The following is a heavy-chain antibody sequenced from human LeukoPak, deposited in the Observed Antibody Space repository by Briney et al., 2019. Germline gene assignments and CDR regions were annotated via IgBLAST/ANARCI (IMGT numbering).Heavy chain of an antibody. J-gene: IGHJ6*03. V-gene: IGHV3-23*01. D-gene: IGHD1-26*01. CDR3: AKGYGWEASYYYYYMDV. CDR1: GFRFRSYA. CDR2: FRGGDGST. Sequence: EGSLRLSCAASGFRFRSYAMSWVRQAPGKGLEWVSSFRGGDGSTYYADSVKGRFTISRDNSKNTLYLQMNSLRAEDAAVYYCAKGYGWEASYYYYYMDVWGKGTTVTISS.